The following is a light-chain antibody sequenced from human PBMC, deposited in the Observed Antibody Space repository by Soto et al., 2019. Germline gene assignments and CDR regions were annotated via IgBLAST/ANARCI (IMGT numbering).Light chain of an antibody. CDR1: QSVSNH. CDR2: GAS. V-gene: IGKV3-15*01. CDR3: QQYNNWPLT. J-gene: IGKJ1*01. Sequence: EIIMTQSPATLSVSHGESATLSCRASQSVSNHLGWFQHRPGQVPRLLIFGASTRATGVPARVSGSGFGTEFTLTISSLQSEDFAVYYCQQYNNWPLTFGQGTKVDIK.